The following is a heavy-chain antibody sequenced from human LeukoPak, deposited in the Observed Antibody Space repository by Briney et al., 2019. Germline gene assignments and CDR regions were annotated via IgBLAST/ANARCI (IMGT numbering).Heavy chain of an antibody. J-gene: IGHJ4*02. V-gene: IGHV3-33*01. CDR2: IWYDGSNK. Sequence: SGGSLRLSCAASGVTFSSYGMYWVRHAPGKGLERVADIWYDGSNKDYADSVKGRFTNSRDNSKKTLYVQMHSLKVDYKAVYYCARESRARYDGVWESYRYAGLDCWGEGALVTVSS. D-gene: IGHD3-16*02. CDR1: GVTFSSYG. CDR3: ARESRARYDGVWESYRYAGLDC.